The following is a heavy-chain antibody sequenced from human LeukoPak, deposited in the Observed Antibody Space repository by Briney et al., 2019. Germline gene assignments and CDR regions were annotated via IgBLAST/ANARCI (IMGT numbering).Heavy chain of an antibody. Sequence: PGGSLRLSCAASGFTFDDYGMSWVRQAPGKGLEYVSAISSNGGSTYYANSVKGRFTISRDNSKNTLYLQMGSLRAEDMAVYYCARGGGDCSSTSCYLEYWGQGTLVTVSS. D-gene: IGHD2-2*01. V-gene: IGHV3-64*01. CDR2: ISSNGGST. CDR3: ARGGGDCSSTSCYLEY. CDR1: GFTFDDYG. J-gene: IGHJ4*02.